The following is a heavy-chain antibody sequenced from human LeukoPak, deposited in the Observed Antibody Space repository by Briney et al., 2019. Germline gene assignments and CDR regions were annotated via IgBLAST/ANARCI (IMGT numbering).Heavy chain of an antibody. V-gene: IGHV4-61*02. CDR3: AAQVGATRY. CDR1: GVSISSGSYY. D-gene: IGHD1-26*01. CDR2: IDTSGST. J-gene: IGHJ4*02. Sequence: PSQTLSLTCTVSGVSISSGSYYWSWIRQPAGKGLEWIGRIDTSGSTNYNPSLKSRVTISVDTSKNQFSLKLSSVTAADTAVYYCAAQVGATRYWGQGTLVTVSS.